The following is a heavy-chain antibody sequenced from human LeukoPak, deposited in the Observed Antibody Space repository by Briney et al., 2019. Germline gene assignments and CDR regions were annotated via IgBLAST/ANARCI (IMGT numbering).Heavy chain of an antibody. D-gene: IGHD6-19*01. CDR1: GSSFTIYW. J-gene: IGHJ4*02. CDR2: IYPGDSDT. V-gene: IGHV5-51*01. Sequence: GESLEISCQGSGSSFTIYWIGWVRQLPGKGLEWMGIIYPGDSDTRYSPSFQGQVTISADRSINTAYLQWSSLKASDTAIYYCARRLKNSNGWTFDYWGQGTLATVSS. CDR3: ARRLKNSNGWTFDY.